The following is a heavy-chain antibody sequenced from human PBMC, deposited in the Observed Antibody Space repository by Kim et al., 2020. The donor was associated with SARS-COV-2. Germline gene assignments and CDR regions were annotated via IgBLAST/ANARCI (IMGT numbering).Heavy chain of an antibody. CDR2: INHSGST. Sequence: SQTLSLTCAVYGGSFSGYYWSWIRQPPGKGLEWIGEINHSGSTNYNPSLKSRVTISVDTSKNQFSLKLSSVTAADTAVYYCARTGANWFDPWGQGTLVTVSS. CDR1: GGSFSGYY. CDR3: ARTGANWFDP. V-gene: IGHV4-34*01. J-gene: IGHJ5*02. D-gene: IGHD1-1*01.